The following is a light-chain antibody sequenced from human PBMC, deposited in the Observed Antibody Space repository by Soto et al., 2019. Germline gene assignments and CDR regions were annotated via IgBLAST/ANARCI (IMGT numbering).Light chain of an antibody. CDR3: SSYTSTSTQV. V-gene: IGLV2-14*01. CDR1: SSDVGTYNY. Sequence: QSALTQPASVSGSPGQSITISCTGSSSDVGTYNYVSWYQQHPGKAPQLMIYEVTNRPSGVSDRFSGSRSGNTASLTISGLLAEDEADYYCSSYTSTSTQVFGTGTKVT. CDR2: EVT. J-gene: IGLJ1*01.